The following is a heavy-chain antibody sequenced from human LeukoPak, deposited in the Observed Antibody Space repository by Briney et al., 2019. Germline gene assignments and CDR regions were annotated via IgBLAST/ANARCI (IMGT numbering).Heavy chain of an antibody. J-gene: IGHJ5*02. V-gene: IGHV1-24*01. CDR1: GYTLTELS. CDR2: FDPEDGET. CDR3: ARDVGITVADSFDP. D-gene: IGHD6-13*01. Sequence: VASVKVSCKVSGYTLTELSMHWVRQAPGKGLEWMGGFDPEDGETIYAQKFQGRVTMTTDTSTSTVYMEVRGLRSDDTAMYYRARDVGITVADSFDPWGQGTLVTVSS.